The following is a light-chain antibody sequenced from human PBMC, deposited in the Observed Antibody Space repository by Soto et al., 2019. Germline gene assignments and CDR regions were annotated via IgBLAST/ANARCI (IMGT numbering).Light chain of an antibody. Sequence: QSVLTQPPSASGTPGQRVTISCSGSTSNIGSNTVNWYHHLPGTAPKILIYSHNQRPSGVPDRFSGSRSGTSASLAISGLQSDDEADYCCAAWDDSLNGVVFGGGTKRTVL. J-gene: IGLJ2*01. CDR1: TSNIGSNT. CDR2: SHN. CDR3: AAWDDSLNGVV. V-gene: IGLV1-44*01.